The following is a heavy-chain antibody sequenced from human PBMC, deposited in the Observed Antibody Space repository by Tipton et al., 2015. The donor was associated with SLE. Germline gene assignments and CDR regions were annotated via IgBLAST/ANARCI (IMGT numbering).Heavy chain of an antibody. CDR1: GFTFSSYA. D-gene: IGHD6-19*01. CDR2: ISYDGSNK. J-gene: IGHJ4*02. CDR3: ARDPPYSSGCSDY. Sequence: SLRLSCAASGFTFSSYAMHWVRQAPGKGLEWVAVISYDGSNKYYADSVKGRFTISRDNSKNTLYLQMNSLRAEDTAVYYCARDPPYSSGCSDYWGQGTLVTVSS. V-gene: IGHV3-30*04.